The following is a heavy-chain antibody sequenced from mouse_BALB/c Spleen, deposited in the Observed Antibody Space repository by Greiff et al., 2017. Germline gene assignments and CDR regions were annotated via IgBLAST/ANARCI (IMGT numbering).Heavy chain of an antibody. CDR3: ARATTATRDAIDY. CDR2: IDPENGNT. J-gene: IGHJ4*01. V-gene: IGHV14-1*02. Sequence: VQLQQSGAELVRPGALVKLSCKASGFNIKDYYMHWVKQRPEQGLEWIGWIDPENGNTIYDPKFQGKANITADTSSNTAYLQLSSLTSEDSAVYYCARATTATRDAIDYWGQGTSVTVSA. CDR1: GFNIKDYY. D-gene: IGHD1-2*01.